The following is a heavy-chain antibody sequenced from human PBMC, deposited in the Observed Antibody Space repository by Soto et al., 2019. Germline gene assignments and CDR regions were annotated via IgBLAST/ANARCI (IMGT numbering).Heavy chain of an antibody. D-gene: IGHD3-22*01. V-gene: IGHV3-7*03. J-gene: IGHJ4*02. CDR1: GFTFSSYW. CDR3: ARALRDYYDSSGYRPPQHYYFDY. CDR2: IKQDGSEK. Sequence: EVQLVESGGGLVQPGGSLRLSCAASGFTFSSYWMSWVRQAPGKGLEWVANIKQDGSEKYYVDSVKGRFTISRDNVKNSLYLQMNSLRAEDTAVYYCARALRDYYDSSGYRPPQHYYFDYWGQGTLVTVSS.